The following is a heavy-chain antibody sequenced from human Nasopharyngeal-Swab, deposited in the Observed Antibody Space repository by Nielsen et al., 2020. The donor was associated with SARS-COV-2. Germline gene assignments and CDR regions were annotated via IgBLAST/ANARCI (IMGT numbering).Heavy chain of an antibody. V-gene: IGHV3-9*01. CDR2: ISWNSGST. CDR3: AKDMGIVVVPAGIDAFDI. J-gene: IGHJ3*02. Sequence: GGSLRLSCAASGFTFDDYAMHWVRQDPGPGLEWVSGISWNSGSTGYADSVKGRFTISRDNAKNSLYLQMNSLRAEDTALYYCAKDMGIVVVPAGIDAFDIWGQGTMVTVSS. CDR1: GFTFDDYA. D-gene: IGHD2-2*01.